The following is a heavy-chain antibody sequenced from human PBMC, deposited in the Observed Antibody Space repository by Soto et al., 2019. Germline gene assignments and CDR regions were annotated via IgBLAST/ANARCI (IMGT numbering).Heavy chain of an antibody. CDR3: TTRAADGYTFYYGMDV. J-gene: IGHJ6*02. D-gene: IGHD5-12*01. Sequence: GGSLRLSCAASGFTFSNAWMSWVRQAPGKWLEWVGRIKSKTDGGTTDYAAPVKGRFTISRDDSKNTLYLQMNSLKTEDTAVYYCTTRAADGYTFYYGMDVWGQGXTVTVYS. V-gene: IGHV3-15*01. CDR1: GFTFSNAW. CDR2: IKSKTDGGTT.